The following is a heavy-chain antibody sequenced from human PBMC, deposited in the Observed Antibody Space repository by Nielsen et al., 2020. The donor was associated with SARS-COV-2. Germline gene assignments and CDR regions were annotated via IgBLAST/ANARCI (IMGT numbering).Heavy chain of an antibody. V-gene: IGHV1-2*02. CDR3: ARVWSTAMVT. Sequence: ASVKVSCKASGYTFTGYYMHWVRQATGQGLEWMGWMNPNSGNTNYAQKFQGRVTMTRDTSISTAYMELSRLRSDDTAVYYCARVWSTAMVTWGQGTLVTVSS. CDR1: GYTFTGYY. J-gene: IGHJ5*02. CDR2: MNPNSGNT. D-gene: IGHD5-18*01.